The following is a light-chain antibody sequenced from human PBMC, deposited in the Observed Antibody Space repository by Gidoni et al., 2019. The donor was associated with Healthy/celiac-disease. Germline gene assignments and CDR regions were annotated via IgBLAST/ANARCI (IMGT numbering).Light chain of an antibody. CDR2: AAS. CDR1: QSISSY. J-gene: IGKJ2*01. CDR3: QQSYSTLYT. Sequence: DIQMNQSPSSLSASVGDRVTITCRASQSISSYLNWYQQKPGKAPKLLIYAASSLQSGVPSRFSGRGSGTDFTLTISSLQPEDFATYYCQQSYSTLYTFXQXTKLEIK. V-gene: IGKV1-39*01.